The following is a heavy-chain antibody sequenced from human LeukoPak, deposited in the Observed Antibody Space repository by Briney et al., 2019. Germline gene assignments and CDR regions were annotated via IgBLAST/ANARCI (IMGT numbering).Heavy chain of an antibody. CDR3: AKDRLSVEGPRSSWYPYYFDY. J-gene: IGHJ4*02. V-gene: IGHV3-30*18. CDR1: GFTFSSYA. D-gene: IGHD6-13*01. CDR2: ISYDGSNK. Sequence: GGSLRLSCAASGFTFSSYAMTWVRQAPGKGLEWVAVISYDGSNKYYADSVKGRFTISRDNSKNTLYLQMNSLRAEDTAVYYCAKDRLSVEGPRSSWYPYYFDYWGQGTLVTVSS.